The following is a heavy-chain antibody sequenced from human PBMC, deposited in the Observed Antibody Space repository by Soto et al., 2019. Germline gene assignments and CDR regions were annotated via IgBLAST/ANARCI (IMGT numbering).Heavy chain of an antibody. V-gene: IGHV1-2*02. Sequence: ASVKVSCKASGYTFTGYYMHWVRQAPGQGLEWMGWINPNSGGTNYAQKFQGRVTMTRDTSISTAYMELSRLGSDDTAVYYCARGRYCSSTSCYWGYYYYGMDVWGQGTTVTVSS. J-gene: IGHJ6*02. CDR3: ARGRYCSSTSCYWGYYYYGMDV. CDR2: INPNSGGT. CDR1: GYTFTGYY. D-gene: IGHD2-2*01.